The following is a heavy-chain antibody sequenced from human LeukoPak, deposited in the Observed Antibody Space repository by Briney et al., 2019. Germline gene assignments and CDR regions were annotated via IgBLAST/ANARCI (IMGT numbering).Heavy chain of an antibody. D-gene: IGHD3-9*01. CDR2: ISSSSSCT. CDR1: GFTFSDYY. J-gene: IGHJ3*02. V-gene: IGHV3-11*06. Sequence: PGGSLRLSCAASGFTFSDYYMSWIRQAPGKGLEWVSYISSSSSCTNYADSVKGRFTISRDNAKNSLYLQMNSLRAEDTAVYYCARVVSDLRYFDWFLDAFDIWGQGTMVTVSS. CDR3: ARVVSDLRYFDWFLDAFDI.